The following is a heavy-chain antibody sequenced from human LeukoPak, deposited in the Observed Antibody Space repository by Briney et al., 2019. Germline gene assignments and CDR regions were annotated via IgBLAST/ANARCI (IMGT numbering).Heavy chain of an antibody. CDR1: GGTFSSYA. CDR2: IIPIFGTA. J-gene: IGHJ6*03. D-gene: IGHD1-7*01. CDR3: AREGTGTTPHPYYYYYMDV. V-gene: IGHV1-69*05. Sequence: SVKVSCKASGGTFSSYAISWVRQAPGQGREWMGGIIPIFGTANYAQKFQGRVTITTEETTSTAYMEVSRVRAEDTAVYYCAREGTGTTPHPYYYYYMDVWGKGTTVTVSS.